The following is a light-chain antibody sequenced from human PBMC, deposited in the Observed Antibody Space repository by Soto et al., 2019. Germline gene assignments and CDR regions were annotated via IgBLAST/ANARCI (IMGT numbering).Light chain of an antibody. Sequence: QSALTQPASVSGSPGQSISISCTGTSSDIGDYNFVSWYQHHPGKPPKVIIYEVSNRPSGVSHRFAGSKSGNTASLTISGLQAEDEADYYCSSYKYDTVIPFVFRSGTKVTVL. CDR3: SSYKYDTVIPFV. CDR2: EVS. J-gene: IGLJ1*01. CDR1: SSDIGDYNF. V-gene: IGLV2-14*01.